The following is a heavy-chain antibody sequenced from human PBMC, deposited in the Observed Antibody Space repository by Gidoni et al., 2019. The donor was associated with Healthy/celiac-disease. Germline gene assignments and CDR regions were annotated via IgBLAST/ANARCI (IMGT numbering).Heavy chain of an antibody. CDR1: GGSNSSSNW. Sequence: QVQLQESSPGLVTPPGPPSLTCAVSGGSNSSSNWWSWIRQPPGKGLEWIGEIYHSGSTHYNPSLKSRVTISVDKSKNQFSLKLSSVTAADTAVYYCARGGTDYGDYGDYWGQGTLVTVSS. D-gene: IGHD4-17*01. CDR2: IYHSGST. J-gene: IGHJ4*02. V-gene: IGHV4-4*03. CDR3: ARGGTDYGDYGDY.